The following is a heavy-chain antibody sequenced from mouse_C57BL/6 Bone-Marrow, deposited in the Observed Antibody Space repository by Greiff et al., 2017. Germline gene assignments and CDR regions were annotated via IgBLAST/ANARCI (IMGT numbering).Heavy chain of an antibody. CDR3: AIRSFYYDYDDAMDY. Sequence: QVQLQQPGAELVKPGASVKLSCKASGYTFTSYWMHWVKQRPGQGLEWIGMIHPNSGSTNYNEKFKSKATLTVDKSSSTAYMQLSSLTSEDSAVYYCAIRSFYYDYDDAMDYWGQGTSVTVSS. D-gene: IGHD2-4*01. V-gene: IGHV1-64*01. CDR1: GYTFTSYW. CDR2: IHPNSGST. J-gene: IGHJ4*01.